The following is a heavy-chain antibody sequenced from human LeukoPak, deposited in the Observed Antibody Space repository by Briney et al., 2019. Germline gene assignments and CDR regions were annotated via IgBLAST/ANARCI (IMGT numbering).Heavy chain of an antibody. CDR1: GGSIRSSYYY. J-gene: IGHJ4*02. CDR3: ARGRRWQQLVGFDY. Sequence: SETLSLTCTVSGGSIRSSYYYWGWIRQPPGKGLEWIGSIYDSGSTNYNPSLKSRVTISVDTSKNQFSLKLSSVTAADTAVYYCARGRRWQQLVGFDYWGQGTLVTVSS. CDR2: IYDSGST. D-gene: IGHD6-13*01. V-gene: IGHV4-39*07.